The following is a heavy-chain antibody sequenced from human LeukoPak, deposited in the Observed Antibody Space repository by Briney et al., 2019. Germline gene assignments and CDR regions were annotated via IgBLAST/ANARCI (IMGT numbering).Heavy chain of an antibody. CDR1: GFTFSIYT. J-gene: IGHJ3*01. CDR2: ISSSSGSTI. CDR3: AKDSDIAVAGSDDALDV. D-gene: IGHD6-19*01. Sequence: GGSLRLSCAASGFTFSIYTMNWVRQAPGKGLEWVSYISSSSGSTIYYADSAKGRFTISRDNSKNTLFLQMNSLRPEDTAVYYCAKDSDIAVAGSDDALDVWGQGTMVTVSS. V-gene: IGHV3-48*01.